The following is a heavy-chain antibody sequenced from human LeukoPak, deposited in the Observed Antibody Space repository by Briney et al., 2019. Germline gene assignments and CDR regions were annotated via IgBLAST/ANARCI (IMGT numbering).Heavy chain of an antibody. V-gene: IGHV3-7*01. J-gene: IGHJ4*02. CDR3: ARGDLWLGH. CDR2: IKSDGSEE. D-gene: IGHD3-10*01. CDR1: GSIFSSYW. Sequence: GGSLRLSCATSGSIFSSYWMCWVRQAPGKGLEWVANIKSDGSEEYYGDSVKGRFTISRDNAKNSLYLQMNSLRVEDTAVYYCARGDLWLGHWGQGSLVTVSS.